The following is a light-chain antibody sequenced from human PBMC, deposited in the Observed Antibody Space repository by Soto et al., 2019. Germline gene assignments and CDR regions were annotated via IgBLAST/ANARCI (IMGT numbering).Light chain of an antibody. CDR3: QQYHSYRT. V-gene: IGKV1-5*01. Sequence: DIQMTQSPSTLSASVGDRVTITCRASQSISKWLAWYKQKPGKAPKLLMYDVSSLESGVPSRLSGSGSGTEFTLTISSMKSDDFATYYCQQYHSYRTFGQGTKVDIK. CDR1: QSISKW. CDR2: DVS. J-gene: IGKJ1*01.